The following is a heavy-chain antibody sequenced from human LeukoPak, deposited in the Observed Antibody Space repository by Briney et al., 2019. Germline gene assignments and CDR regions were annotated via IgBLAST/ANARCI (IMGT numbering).Heavy chain of an antibody. Sequence: SETLSLTCTVSGGSISSYYWSWIRQPPGKGLEWIGYIYYSGSIKYNPSLKSRVTISLDTSKNQFSLKLSSVTAADTAVYYCARYYGSGSYPFDYWGQGTLVTVSS. CDR1: GGSISSYY. J-gene: IGHJ4*02. CDR2: IYYSGSI. D-gene: IGHD3-10*01. CDR3: ARYYGSGSYPFDY. V-gene: IGHV4-59*08.